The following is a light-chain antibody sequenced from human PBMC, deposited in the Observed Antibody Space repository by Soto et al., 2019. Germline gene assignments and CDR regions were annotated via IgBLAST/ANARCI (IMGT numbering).Light chain of an antibody. CDR2: EVS. J-gene: IGLJ2*01. Sequence: QSALTQPPSASGSPGQSVTISCTGTNSDIGAYNYVSWYQQHPGTAPKVMIYEVSKRPPGVPDRFSGSKSGNTASLTVSGLQAEDEADYYCSSYAGNKQSLFGGGTKLTVL. CDR1: NSDIGAYNY. V-gene: IGLV2-8*01. CDR3: SSYAGNKQSL.